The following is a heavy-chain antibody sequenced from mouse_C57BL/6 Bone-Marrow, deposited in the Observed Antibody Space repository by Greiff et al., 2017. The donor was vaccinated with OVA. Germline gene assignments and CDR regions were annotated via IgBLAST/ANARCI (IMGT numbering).Heavy chain of an antibody. CDR2: IDPENGDT. J-gene: IGHJ3*01. D-gene: IGHD2-4*01. Sequence: EVQLQQSGAELVRPGASVKLSCTASGFNIKDDYMHWVKQRPEQGLEWIGWIDPENGDTEYASKFQGKATITADTSSNTAYLQLSSLTSEDTAVYYCTLYDYDGRFAYWGQGTLVTVSA. V-gene: IGHV14-4*01. CDR3: TLYDYDGRFAY. CDR1: GFNIKDDY.